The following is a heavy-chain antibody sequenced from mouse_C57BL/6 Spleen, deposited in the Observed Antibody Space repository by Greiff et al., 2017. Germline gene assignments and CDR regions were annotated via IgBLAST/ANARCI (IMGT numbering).Heavy chain of an antibody. CDR1: GYTFTSYW. D-gene: IGHD2-3*01. V-gene: IGHV1-5*01. CDR3: TRFYDGYPYYAMDY. J-gene: IGHJ4*01. CDR2: IYPGNSDT. Sequence: EVQGVESGTVLARPGASVKMSCKTSGYTFTSYWMHWVKQRPGQGLEWIGAIYPGNSDTSYNQKFKGKAKLTAVTSASTAYMELSSLTNEDSAVYYCTRFYDGYPYYAMDYWGQGTSVTVSS.